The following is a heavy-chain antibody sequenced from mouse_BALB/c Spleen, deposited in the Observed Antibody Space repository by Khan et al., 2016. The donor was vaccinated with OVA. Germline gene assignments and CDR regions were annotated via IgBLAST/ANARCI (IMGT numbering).Heavy chain of an antibody. CDR3: ARSASYWFFDV. CDR2: INTYTGEP. Sequence: QIQLVQSGPELKKPGETVKISCKASEYTFTNYGMNWVKQAPGKGLKWMGWINTYTGEPTYADDFKGRFAFSLETSANTAYLQINNLKKEDTATCFCARSASYWFFDVWGAGTTVTVSS. CDR1: EYTFTNYG. J-gene: IGHJ1*01. V-gene: IGHV9-3-1*01. D-gene: IGHD6-1*01.